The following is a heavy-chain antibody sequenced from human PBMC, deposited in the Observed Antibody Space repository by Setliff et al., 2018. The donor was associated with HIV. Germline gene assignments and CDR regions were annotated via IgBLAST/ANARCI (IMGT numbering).Heavy chain of an antibody. V-gene: IGHV2-5*02. J-gene: IGHJ4*02. CDR1: GFSLSTNGVG. CDR3: ARMRYFDWIMIDN. CDR2: IYWDDDK. Sequence: SGPTLVNPTQTLTLTCTFSGFSLSTNGVGVGWIRQPPGKALEWLALIYWDDDKRYNSSLRTRLTISEDASKNQVVLTMTNMDLVDTATYYCARMRYFDWIMIDNWGQGTLVTVSS. D-gene: IGHD3-9*01.